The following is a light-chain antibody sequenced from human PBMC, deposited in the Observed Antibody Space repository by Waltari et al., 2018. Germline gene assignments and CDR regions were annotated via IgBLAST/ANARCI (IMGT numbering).Light chain of an antibody. CDR2: GAS. V-gene: IGKV3D-15*01. CDR3: QQYNNWPPLT. J-gene: IGKJ4*01. CDR1: QSVSSN. Sequence: EIVMTQSPATLSVSPGERAPISCRASQSVSSNLAWYQQKPGQAPRLLIYGASTSATGIPARFSGSGSGTEFTLTISSLQSEDFAVYYCQQYNNWPPLTFGGGTKVEIK.